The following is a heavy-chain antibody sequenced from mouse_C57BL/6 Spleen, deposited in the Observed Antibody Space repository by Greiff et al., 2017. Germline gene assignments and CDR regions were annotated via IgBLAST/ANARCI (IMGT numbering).Heavy chain of an antibody. Sequence: QVQLQQPGAELVRPGSSVKLSCKASGYTFTSYWMHWVKQRPIQGLEWIGNIDPSDSETPYNQKFKDKATLTVDKSSSTAYMQLSSLTSEDSAVYYCARPGYDFGYWGQGTTLTVSS. CDR2: IDPSDSET. J-gene: IGHJ2*01. D-gene: IGHD2-3*01. V-gene: IGHV1-52*01. CDR1: GYTFTSYW. CDR3: ARPGYDFGY.